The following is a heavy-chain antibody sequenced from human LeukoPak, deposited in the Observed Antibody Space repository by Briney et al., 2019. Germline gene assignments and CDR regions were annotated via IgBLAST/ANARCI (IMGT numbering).Heavy chain of an antibody. CDR1: GLAFSSYC. V-gene: IGHV3-74*01. CDR2: INSDGSST. CDR3: ARGPPYSYGSGSYMDY. J-gene: IGHJ4*02. D-gene: IGHD3-10*01. Sequence: PGGSLRLSCAASGLAFSSYCLHRVRQVPGKGLVWVSRINSDGSSTNYADSVKGRFTISRDNAKNTLFLEMNSPRAEDTAVYYCARGPPYSYGSGSYMDYWGQGTLVTVSS.